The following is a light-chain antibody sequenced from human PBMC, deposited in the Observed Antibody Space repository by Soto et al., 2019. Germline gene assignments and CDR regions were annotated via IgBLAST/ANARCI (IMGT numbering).Light chain of an antibody. CDR2: KAS. J-gene: IGKJ1*01. Sequence: MYQSPSALSAYVGDRVTITCRASQSISSWLAWYQQKPGKAPKLLIYKASSLESGVPSRFSGSGSGTEFTLTISSLQPDDFATYYCQQYNSFPWTFGQGTKV. CDR3: QQYNSFPWT. V-gene: IGKV1-5*03. CDR1: QSISSW.